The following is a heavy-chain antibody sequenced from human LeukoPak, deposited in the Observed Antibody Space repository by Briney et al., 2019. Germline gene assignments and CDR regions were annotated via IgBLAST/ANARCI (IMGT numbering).Heavy chain of an antibody. J-gene: IGHJ4*02. CDR1: AFTFSSYW. CDR2: INSGGSST. D-gene: IGHD1-26*01. Sequence: GGSLRLSCTASAFTFSSYWMHWVRQAPGKGLVWVSHINSGGSSTSYADSVKGRFTISRDNAKNTLYLQMNSLRAEDTAVYYCARLYSGSYYRFDYWGQGTLVTVSS. V-gene: IGHV3-74*01. CDR3: ARLYSGSYYRFDY.